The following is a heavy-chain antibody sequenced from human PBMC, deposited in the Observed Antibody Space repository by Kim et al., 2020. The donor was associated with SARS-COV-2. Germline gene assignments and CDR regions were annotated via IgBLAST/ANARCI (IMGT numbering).Heavy chain of an antibody. D-gene: IGHD3-16*01. CDR3: VKGSSPVLTYFDY. Sequence: GGSLRLSCSASGFTFSSYAMHWVRQAPGKGLEYVSAISSNGGNTYYADSVKGRFTISRDNSKNTLYLQMSSLRAEDTAVYYCVKGSSPVLTYFDYWGQGTLVTVSS. CDR1: GFTFSSYA. CDR2: ISSNGGNT. J-gene: IGHJ4*02. V-gene: IGHV3-64D*06.